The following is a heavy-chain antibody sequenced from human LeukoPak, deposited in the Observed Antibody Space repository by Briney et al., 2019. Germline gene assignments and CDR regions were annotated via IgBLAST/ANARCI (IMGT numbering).Heavy chain of an antibody. CDR1: GFIFSNYA. J-gene: IGHJ4*02. Sequence: GGSLRLSCAASGFIFSNYAMSWVRQAPGKGLEWVSAISGGGSSTYYADSVKGRFTISRDNSKNTLYLQMNSLRAEDTAMYCCAKLGGFCTSTSCSTFDYWGQGILVTVSS. D-gene: IGHD2-2*01. CDR2: ISGGGSST. V-gene: IGHV3-23*01. CDR3: AKLGGFCTSTSCSTFDY.